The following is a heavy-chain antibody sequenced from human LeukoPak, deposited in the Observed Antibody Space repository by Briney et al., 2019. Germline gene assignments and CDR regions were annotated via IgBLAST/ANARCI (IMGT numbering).Heavy chain of an antibody. Sequence: ASVKVSCKASGYTFTSYGISWVRQAPGQGLEWMGWISAYNGNTNYAQKLQGRVTMTTDTSTSTAYMELRSLRSDDTAVYYCARDWGRRYYDILTGYPAGDYWGQGTLVTVSS. CDR3: ARDWGRRYYDILTGYPAGDY. V-gene: IGHV1-18*01. CDR2: ISAYNGNT. J-gene: IGHJ4*02. CDR1: GYTFTSYG. D-gene: IGHD3-9*01.